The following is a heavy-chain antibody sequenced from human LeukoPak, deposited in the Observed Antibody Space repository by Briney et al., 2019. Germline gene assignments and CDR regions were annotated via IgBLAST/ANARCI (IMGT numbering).Heavy chain of an antibody. CDR1: GFTFSSYS. D-gene: IGHD3-10*01. CDR3: ARAATILLLLGAFDI. J-gene: IGHJ3*02. V-gene: IGHV3-21*04. Sequence: GGSLRLSCAASGFTFSSYSMNWVRQAPGKGLEWVSSISSSSSYIYYADSVKGRFTISRDNSKNTLYLQMNSLRAEDTAVYYCARAATILLLLGAFDIWGQGTMVTVSS. CDR2: ISSSSSYI.